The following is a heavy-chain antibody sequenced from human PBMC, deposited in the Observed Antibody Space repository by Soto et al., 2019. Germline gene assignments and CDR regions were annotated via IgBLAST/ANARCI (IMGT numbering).Heavy chain of an antibody. CDR2: ISGSGGST. J-gene: IGHJ4*02. CDR3: AKDSDYSIGY. D-gene: IGHD4-4*01. V-gene: IGHV3-23*01. CDR1: GFTFSSYA. Sequence: GGSLRLSCAASGFTFSSYAMSWVRQAPGKGLEWVSAISGSGGSTYYADSVKGRFTITTDNSKNTLYLQINSLRAEDTAVYYFAKDSDYSIGYLGQGTLVTASS.